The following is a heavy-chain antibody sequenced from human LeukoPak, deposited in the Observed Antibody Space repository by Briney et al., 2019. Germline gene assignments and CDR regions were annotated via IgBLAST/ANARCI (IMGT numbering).Heavy chain of an antibody. CDR3: ARSGGDDDAFDI. V-gene: IGHV3-13*01. CDR2: IGTAGDT. Sequence: GGSLRLSCAASGFTFSSYAMHWVRQAPGKGLEWVSAIGTAGDTYYPGSVKGRFTISRENAKNSLYLQMNSLRAGDTAVYYCARSGGDDDAFDIWGQGTMVTVSS. D-gene: IGHD3-10*01. J-gene: IGHJ3*02. CDR1: GFTFSSYA.